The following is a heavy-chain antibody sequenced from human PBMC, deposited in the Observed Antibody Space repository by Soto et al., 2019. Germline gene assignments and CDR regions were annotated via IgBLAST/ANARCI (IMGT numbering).Heavy chain of an antibody. Sequence: GASLQISCQGSGYTFAGYWITWVRQKPWKGLEWMGRIDPRDSQTHYSPSFRGHVTISVTKSITTVFLQWSSLRASDTAMYYCARHIFVYDTGREFQDDLDCWGQRTTVT. CDR3: ARHIFVYDTGREFQDDLDC. V-gene: IGHV5-10-1*01. D-gene: IGHD3-22*01. CDR1: GYTFAGYW. J-gene: IGHJ4*02. CDR2: IDPRDSQT.